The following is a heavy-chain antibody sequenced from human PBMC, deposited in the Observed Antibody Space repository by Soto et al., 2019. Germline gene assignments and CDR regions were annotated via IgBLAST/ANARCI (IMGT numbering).Heavy chain of an antibody. Sequence: SETLSLTCAVYGGSFSGYYWTWIRQPPGTGLEWIGEINHSGSTNYNPSLKSRVTISVDTSKNQFSLKLTSVTAADTAVYYCARETYGDYVGYFDPWGQGTLVTGSS. CDR3: ARETYGDYVGYFDP. V-gene: IGHV4-34*01. D-gene: IGHD4-17*01. CDR2: INHSGST. CDR1: GGSFSGYY. J-gene: IGHJ5*02.